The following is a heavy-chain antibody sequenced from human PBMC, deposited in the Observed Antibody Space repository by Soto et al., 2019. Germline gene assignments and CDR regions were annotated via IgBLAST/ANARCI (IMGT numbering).Heavy chain of an antibody. CDR2: IYGNDGK. Sequence: SGPTLVNPTQTLTLTCTFSGFSLSTSAVGVGWIRQPPGKALGWLALIYGNDGKRYSPSLKSSLTITKDTSKQEVVLKLTNVDTVDTATYYCGHVEMTTIGAVDQWGQGILVTAPQ. V-gene: IGHV2-5*01. J-gene: IGHJ4*02. CDR1: GFSLSTSAVG. CDR3: GHVEMTTIGAVDQ. D-gene: IGHD4-4*01.